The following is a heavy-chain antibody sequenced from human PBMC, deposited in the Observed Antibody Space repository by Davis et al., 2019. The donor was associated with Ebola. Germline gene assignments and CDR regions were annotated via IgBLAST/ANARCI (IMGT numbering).Heavy chain of an antibody. J-gene: IGHJ4*02. CDR2: VFRTGST. CDR1: GASISSGYFP. V-gene: IGHV4-61*02. Sequence: SESLSLTCNVSGASISSGYFPWSWVRLPAGKGLEWIGLVFRTGSTKYNPSLESRVTISIDTSNNQFSLRLRSVTAADTAIYFCPRDRHESRAYGFWGQGTLVTVSS. D-gene: IGHD3-16*01. CDR3: PRDRHESRAYGF.